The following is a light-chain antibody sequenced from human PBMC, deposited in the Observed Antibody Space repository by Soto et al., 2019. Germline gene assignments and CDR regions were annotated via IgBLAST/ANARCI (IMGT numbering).Light chain of an antibody. Sequence: EMVLTQSPGTLSLSPGERATLSCRASQSVSSSYLAWYQQKPGQAPRLLIYGASSRATGIPDRFSGSGSGTDFTLTISRLEPEDFAVYYCQHYGSSALFGPGTKVDIK. J-gene: IGKJ3*01. CDR3: QHYGSSAL. CDR1: QSVSSSY. CDR2: GAS. V-gene: IGKV3-20*01.